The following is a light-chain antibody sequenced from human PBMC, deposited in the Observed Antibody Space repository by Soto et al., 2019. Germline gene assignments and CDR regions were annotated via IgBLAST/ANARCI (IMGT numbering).Light chain of an antibody. J-gene: IGLJ7*01. CDR1: NIGSKS. V-gene: IGLV3-21*02. CDR2: DDS. Sequence: SYELTQPPSVSVAPGQTARITCGGNNIGSKSVHWYQQKPGQAPVLVVYDDSDRPSGIPERFSGSNSGNTATLTISRVEAGDEADYYCAAWDDSLNGFAVFGGGTQLTVL. CDR3: AAWDDSLNGFAV.